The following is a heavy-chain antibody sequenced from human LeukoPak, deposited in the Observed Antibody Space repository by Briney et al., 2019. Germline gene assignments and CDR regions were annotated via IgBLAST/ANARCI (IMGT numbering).Heavy chain of an antibody. CDR1: GGTFSSYA. CDR2: IIPILGTA. Sequence: SVKVSCKASGGTFSSYAISWVRQAPRQGREWMGRIIPILGTANYAQKFQGRVTITTDESTSTAYMELSSLRSEDTAAYYCARDSGPDDYWGQGTLVTVSS. J-gene: IGHJ4*02. V-gene: IGHV1-69*11. CDR3: ARDSGPDDY. D-gene: IGHD2-15*01.